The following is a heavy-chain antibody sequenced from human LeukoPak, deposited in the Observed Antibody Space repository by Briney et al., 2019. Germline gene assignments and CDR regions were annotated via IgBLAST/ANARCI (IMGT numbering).Heavy chain of an antibody. Sequence: PSETLSLTCAVYGGSFSGYCWSWIRQPPGKGLEWIGEINHSGSTNYNPSLKSRVTISVDTSKNQFSLKLSSVTAADTAVYYCARDRNYYDSSFQHWGQGTLVTVSS. CDR2: INHSGST. CDR3: ARDRNYYDSSFQH. D-gene: IGHD3-22*01. V-gene: IGHV4-34*01. CDR1: GGSFSGYC. J-gene: IGHJ1*01.